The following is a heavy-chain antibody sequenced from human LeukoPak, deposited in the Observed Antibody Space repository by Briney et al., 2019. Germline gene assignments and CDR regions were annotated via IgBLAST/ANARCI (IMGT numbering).Heavy chain of an antibody. J-gene: IGHJ4*02. CDR2: IYSGGST. CDR1: GFTVSSNY. V-gene: IGHV3-53*01. Sequence: PGGSLRLSCAASGFTVSSNYMSWVRQAPGKGLEWVSVIYSGGSTYYADSVKGRFTISRDNSKNTLYLQMNSLRAEDTAVYYCAVNVLLWFGELLRWGQGTLVTVSS. CDR3: AVNVLLWFGELLR. D-gene: IGHD3-10*01.